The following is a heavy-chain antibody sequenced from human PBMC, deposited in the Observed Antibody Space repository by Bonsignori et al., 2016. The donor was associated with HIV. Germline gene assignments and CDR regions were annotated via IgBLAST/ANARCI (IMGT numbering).Heavy chain of an antibody. CDR3: ARNPPFPWLHYYYYYMDV. V-gene: IGHV3-30*03. CDR2: ISYDGSNK. Sequence: WIRQPPGKGLEWVAVISYDGSNKYYADSVKGRFTISRDNSKNTLYLQMNSLRAEDTAVYYCARNPPFPWLHYYYYYMDVWGKGTTVTVSS. D-gene: IGHD3-22*01. J-gene: IGHJ6*03.